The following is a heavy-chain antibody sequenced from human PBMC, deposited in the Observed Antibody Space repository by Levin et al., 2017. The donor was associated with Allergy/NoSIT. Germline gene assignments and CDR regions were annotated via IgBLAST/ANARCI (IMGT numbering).Heavy chain of an antibody. CDR1: GFTFSSHW. J-gene: IGHJ4*02. Sequence: ASVKVSCAASGFTFSSHWMNWVRQTPGKGLEWVANIKQDGSEKYYVGSAKGRFTISRDNAKDSLYLQMNGLRAEDTAVYYCARGAGWLPDYWGQGTLVTVSA. CDR3: ARGAGWLPDY. CDR2: IKQDGSEK. V-gene: IGHV3-7*03. D-gene: IGHD6-19*01.